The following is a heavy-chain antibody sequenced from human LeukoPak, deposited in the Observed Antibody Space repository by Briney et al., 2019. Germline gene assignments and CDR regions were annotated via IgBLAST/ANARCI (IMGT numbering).Heavy chain of an antibody. CDR2: INHSGST. J-gene: IGHJ3*02. CDR1: GGSFSGYY. Sequence: SETLSLTCAVYGGSFSGYYWSWIRQPPGKGLEWIGEINHSGSTNYNPSLKSRVTISVDTSKNQFSLKLSSVTAADTAVYYCARDIVVVVAALGRAFDIWGQGTMVTVSS. V-gene: IGHV4-34*01. CDR3: ARDIVVVVAALGRAFDI. D-gene: IGHD2-15*01.